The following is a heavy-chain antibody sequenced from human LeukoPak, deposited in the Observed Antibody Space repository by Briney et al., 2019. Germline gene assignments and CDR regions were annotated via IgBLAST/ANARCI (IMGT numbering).Heavy chain of an antibody. J-gene: IGHJ5*02. D-gene: IGHD3-16*01. V-gene: IGHV6-1*01. Sequence: SQTLSLTCAISGDSVSSNSAAWNWIRQSPSRGLEWLGRTYYRSKWYNDYAVSVKSRITINPDTSKNQFSLQLNSVTPENAAVYYCARGGRASDWFDPWGQGTLVTVSS. CDR1: GDSVSSNSAA. CDR3: ARGGRASDWFDP. CDR2: TYYRSKWYN.